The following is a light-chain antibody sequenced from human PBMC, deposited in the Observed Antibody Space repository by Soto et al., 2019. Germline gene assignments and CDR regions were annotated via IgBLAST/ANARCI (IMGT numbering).Light chain of an antibody. J-gene: IGKJ2*01. Sequence: IVLTQSPATLSLSPGESASLACRASQSVVTYMAWYQHKPGKAPRLLIYDSSKRATGIPARFSGSGSGTNFTFTISSLEPADFAIYFCQLRSSWPPYTFAQGTKLGI. CDR1: QSVVTY. V-gene: IGKV3-11*01. CDR3: QLRSSWPPYT. CDR2: DSS.